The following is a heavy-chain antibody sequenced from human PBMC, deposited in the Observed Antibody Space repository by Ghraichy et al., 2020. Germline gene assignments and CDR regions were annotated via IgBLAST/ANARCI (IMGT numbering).Heavy chain of an antibody. Sequence: GGSLRLSCAVSGFTFSDHYMDWVRQAPGKGLEWVGRIRNKADSYTTEYAASVKGRFALSRDDSKNSLYLQMNSLKTEDTAVYYCTRDSETAGRYFFDSWGHGSLVTVSS. CDR1: GFTFSDHY. J-gene: IGHJ4*01. D-gene: IGHD6-25*01. V-gene: IGHV3-72*01. CDR3: TRDSETAGRYFFDS. CDR2: IRNKADSYTT.